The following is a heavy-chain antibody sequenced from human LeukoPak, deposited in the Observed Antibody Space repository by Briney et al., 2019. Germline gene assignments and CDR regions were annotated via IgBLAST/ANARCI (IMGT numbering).Heavy chain of an antibody. CDR1: GFTFSSYA. D-gene: IGHD2-8*01. Sequence: GGSLRLSCAASGFTFSSYAMSWVRQAPGKGLEWVSAISGSGGSTYYADSVKGRFTISRDNSKNTLYLQMNSLRAEDTAVYYCIGSGYCTNGVCYHDAFDIWGQGTMVTVSS. V-gene: IGHV3-23*01. CDR3: IGSGYCTNGVCYHDAFDI. J-gene: IGHJ3*02. CDR2: ISGSGGST.